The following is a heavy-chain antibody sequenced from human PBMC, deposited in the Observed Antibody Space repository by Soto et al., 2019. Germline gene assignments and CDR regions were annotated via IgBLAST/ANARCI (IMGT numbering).Heavy chain of an antibody. CDR2: MNPNSGNT. Sequence: VSVKVSCKASGYTFTSYDINWVRQATGQGLEWMGWMNPNSGNTGYAQKFQGRVTMTRNTSISTAYMELSSLRSEDTAVYYCARGLSRSGYYNYYYYYGMDVWGQGTTVTVSS. D-gene: IGHD3-3*01. V-gene: IGHV1-8*01. J-gene: IGHJ6*02. CDR1: GYTFTSYD. CDR3: ARGLSRSGYYNYYYYYGMDV.